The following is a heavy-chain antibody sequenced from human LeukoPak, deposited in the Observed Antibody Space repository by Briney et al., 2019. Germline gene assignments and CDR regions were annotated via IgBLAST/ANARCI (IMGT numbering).Heavy chain of an antibody. CDR2: IYYSGGT. J-gene: IGHJ2*01. CDR1: GGSISSYY. CDR3: ARREGLWYPLPHWYFDL. D-gene: IGHD3-10*01. Sequence: SETLSLTCTVSGGSISSYYWSWIRQPPGKGLEWIGYIYYSGGTNYNPSLKSRVTISVDTSKNQFSLKLSSVTAADTAVYYCARREGLWYPLPHWYFDLWGRGTLVTVSS. V-gene: IGHV4-59*08.